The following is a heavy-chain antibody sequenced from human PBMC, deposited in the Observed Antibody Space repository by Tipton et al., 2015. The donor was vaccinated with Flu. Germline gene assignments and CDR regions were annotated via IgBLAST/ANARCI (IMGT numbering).Heavy chain of an antibody. V-gene: IGHV4-38-2*01. J-gene: IGHJ5*01. CDR3: ARRDYSNYVSGPKNWFNA. D-gene: IGHD4-11*01. Sequence: TLSLTCSVFGDSIDSRYYWAWIRQPPGKGLEWIGNIHREGNSYYSPSLKSRVTMSIDRSKNQFSLEMRPVTASDTAVYYCARRDYSNYVSGPKNWFNAWGLGTPVTAFS. CDR1: GDSIDSRYY. CDR2: IHREGNS.